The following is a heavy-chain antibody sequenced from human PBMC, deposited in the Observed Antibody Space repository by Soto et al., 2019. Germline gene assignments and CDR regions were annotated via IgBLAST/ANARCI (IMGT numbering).Heavy chain of an antibody. CDR3: AKETSSGSPEGV. V-gene: IGHV3-23*01. Sequence: EVQLLESGGGLVQPVGSLRLSCAASGLTFSSYTMSWVRQAPGKRLEWVSAISGSGGSTYYADSVKGQFTISRDNSKNTRYLQMNSLRAEDTAVYYCAKETSSGSPEGVWGQGTLFTVSS. CDR1: GLTFSSYT. J-gene: IGHJ4*02. D-gene: IGHD6-19*01. CDR2: ISGSGGST.